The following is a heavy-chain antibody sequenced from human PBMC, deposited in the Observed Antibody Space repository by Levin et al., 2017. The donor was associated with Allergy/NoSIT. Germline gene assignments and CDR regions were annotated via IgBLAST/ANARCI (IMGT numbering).Heavy chain of an antibody. J-gene: IGHJ6*02. V-gene: IGHV1-24*01. Sequence: GGSLRLSCKVSGYTLTELSMHWVRQAPGKGLEWMGGFDPEDGETIYAQKFQGRVTMTEDTSTDTAYMELSSLRSEDTAVYYCATDEVVEGLRYGMDVWGQGTTVTVSS. D-gene: IGHD2-15*01. CDR2: FDPEDGET. CDR1: GYTLTELS. CDR3: ATDEVVEGLRYGMDV.